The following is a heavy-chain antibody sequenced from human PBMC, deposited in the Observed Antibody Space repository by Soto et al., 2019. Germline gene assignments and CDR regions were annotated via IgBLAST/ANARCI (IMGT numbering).Heavy chain of an antibody. J-gene: IGHJ2*01. V-gene: IGHV4-34*01. CDR3: ARMAGPWYFDL. CDR1: GGSFSGFY. Sequence: TLSLTCAVHGGSFSGFYWTWIRQPPGKGLGWIGEINHSGSSNYNPPLKSRVTMSLDTSRNQFSLSLNSVTAADTAVYYCARMAGPWYFDLWGRGTLVTVSS. CDR2: INHSGSS.